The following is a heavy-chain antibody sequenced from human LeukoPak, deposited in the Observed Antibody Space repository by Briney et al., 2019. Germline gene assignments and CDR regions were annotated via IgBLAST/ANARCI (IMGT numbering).Heavy chain of an antibody. Sequence: SETLSLTCTVSGGSISNYYWSWIRQPPGKGLEWIGYIYYSGSTNYNPSLKSRVTISVDTSKNQFSLKLSSVTAADTAVYYCARGVYDFWSGYYSYYYYGMDVWGQGTTVTVSS. CDR1: GGSISNYY. CDR3: ARGVYDFWSGYYSYYYYGMDV. D-gene: IGHD3-3*01. V-gene: IGHV4-59*01. J-gene: IGHJ6*02. CDR2: IYYSGST.